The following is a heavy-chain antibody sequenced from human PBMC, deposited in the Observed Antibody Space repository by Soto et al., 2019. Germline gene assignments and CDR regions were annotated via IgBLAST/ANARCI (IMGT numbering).Heavy chain of an antibody. CDR2: IYPSGTS. CDR1: GDSISGGGFS. D-gene: IGHD3-10*01. CDR3: ARGHYFGSGSTD. J-gene: IGHJ4*01. V-gene: IGHV4-30-2*06. Sequence: SETLSLTCAVSGDSISGGGFSWNWIRQSPGKGLEWIGYIYPSGTSYYNPSLKSRVTISVDKSQNQFSLRLSSMTAADTAVYYCARGHYFGSGSTDWGHGTLVTVSS.